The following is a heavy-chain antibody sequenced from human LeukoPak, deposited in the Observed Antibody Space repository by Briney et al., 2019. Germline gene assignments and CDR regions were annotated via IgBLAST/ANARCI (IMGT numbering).Heavy chain of an antibody. Sequence: LRLSXAASGXTFSSYSMDWVRQAPGKGLEWVSYISSSSSTIYYADSVKGRFTISRDNAKNSLYLQMNSLRAEDTAVYYCARDDYDSSGYGDYYGMDVWGQGTTVTVSS. J-gene: IGHJ6*02. CDR1: GXTFSSYS. CDR2: ISSSSSTI. D-gene: IGHD3-22*01. CDR3: ARDDYDSSGYGDYYGMDV. V-gene: IGHV3-48*01.